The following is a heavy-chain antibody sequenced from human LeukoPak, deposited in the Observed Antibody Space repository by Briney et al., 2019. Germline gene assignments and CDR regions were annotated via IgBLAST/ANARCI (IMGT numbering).Heavy chain of an antibody. CDR2: ISDDGSRQ. V-gene: IGHV3-30-3*01. D-gene: IGHD4-11*01. J-gene: IGHJ4*02. CDR1: GFTFSNYA. CDR3: ARDYGTTTTTKRWGFFDY. Sequence: GGSLRLSCAATGFTFSNYAIHWGRQAPGKGLEWVAFISDDGSRQHYADSVKGRFTISRDNSKNTLYLQMNSLRVEDTAVYYCARDYGTTTTTKRWGFFDYWGQGALVTVSS.